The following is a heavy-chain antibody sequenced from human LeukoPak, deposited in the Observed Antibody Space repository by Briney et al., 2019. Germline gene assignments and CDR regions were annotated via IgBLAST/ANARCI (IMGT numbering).Heavy chain of an antibody. CDR2: MNPNSGNT. CDR1: GYTFTSYD. D-gene: IGHD3-10*01. CDR3: ARGRNLWFGELPTNY. Sequence: ASVKVSCKASGYTFTSYDINWVRQATGQGLEWMGLMNPNSGNTGYAQKFQGRVTMTRNTSISTAYMELSSLRSEDPAVYYCARGRNLWFGELPTNYWGQGTLVTVSS. J-gene: IGHJ4*02. V-gene: IGHV1-8*01.